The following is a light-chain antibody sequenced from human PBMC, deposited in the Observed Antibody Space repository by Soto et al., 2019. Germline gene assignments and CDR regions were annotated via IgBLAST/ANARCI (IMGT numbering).Light chain of an antibody. V-gene: IGKV3-15*01. J-gene: IGKJ2*01. CDR2: GAS. CDR3: QQYNNWPMYT. Sequence: EIVMTQSPATLSVSPGERATLSCRASQSVRSNLAWYQQKPGQAPRLLIYGASTRATGIPARFSGSGSGTESTLTISSLQSEYFAVYYCQQYNNWPMYTFGQGTKLEIK. CDR1: QSVRSN.